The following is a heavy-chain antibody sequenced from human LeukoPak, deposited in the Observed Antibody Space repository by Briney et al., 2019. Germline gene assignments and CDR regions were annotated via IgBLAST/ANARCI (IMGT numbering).Heavy chain of an antibody. V-gene: IGHV1-69*01. CDR3: ARGGLGSGWYLFDY. CDR2: IIPIFGTT. Sequence: SVKVSCKASGGTFSSYAVTWVRQAPGQGLEWMGGIIPIFGTTNYAQKFQGRVTITADESTSTAYMELSSLRSEDTAVYYCARGGLGSGWYLFDYWGQGTLVTVSS. CDR1: GGTFSSYA. D-gene: IGHD6-19*01. J-gene: IGHJ4*02.